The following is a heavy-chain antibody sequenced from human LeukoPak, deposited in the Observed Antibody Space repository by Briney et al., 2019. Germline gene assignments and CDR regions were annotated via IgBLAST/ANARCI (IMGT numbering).Heavy chain of an antibody. CDR3: ARVTIPAGATGEKWFDP. Sequence: SQTLSLTCAVSGGSINSGNYYWSWIRQPAGKGLVWIGQIYTRGMTNYNPSLKSRVTISLDTSKNQLSLSMSSVTAADTAVYYCARVTIPAGATGEKWFDPWGQGRLVTVSS. CDR2: IYTRGMT. J-gene: IGHJ5*02. CDR1: GGSINSGNYY. D-gene: IGHD3-16*01. V-gene: IGHV4-61*09.